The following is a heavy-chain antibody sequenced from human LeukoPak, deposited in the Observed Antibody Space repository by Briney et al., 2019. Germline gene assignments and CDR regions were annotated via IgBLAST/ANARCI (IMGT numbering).Heavy chain of an antibody. V-gene: IGHV3-23*01. J-gene: IGHJ4*02. CDR1: GFTFSSYA. Sequence: GGSLRLSCAASGFTFSSYAMSWVRQAPGKGLQWVSAISGSGGSTYYADSVKGRFTISRDNSKNTLYLQMNSLRAEDTAVYYCAKTLAGSGSSWYCYFDYWGQGTLGTVSS. D-gene: IGHD6-13*01. CDR2: ISGSGGST. CDR3: AKTLAGSGSSWYCYFDY.